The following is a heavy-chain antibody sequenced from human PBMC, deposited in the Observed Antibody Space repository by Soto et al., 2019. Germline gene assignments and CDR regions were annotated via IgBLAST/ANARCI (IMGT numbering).Heavy chain of an antibody. CDR1: GGSISSYY. CDR3: ARDRYCISNSCYVRGYYYYGMDV. CDR2: IYYSGST. V-gene: IGHV4-59*06. J-gene: IGHJ6*02. Sequence: SETLSLTCTVSGGSISSYYWSWIRQPPGKGLEWIGYIYYSGSTYYNPSLKSRVTISVDTSKNQFSLKLSSVTAADTAVYYCARDRYCISNSCYVRGYYYYGMDVWGQGTTVTVS. D-gene: IGHD2-2*01.